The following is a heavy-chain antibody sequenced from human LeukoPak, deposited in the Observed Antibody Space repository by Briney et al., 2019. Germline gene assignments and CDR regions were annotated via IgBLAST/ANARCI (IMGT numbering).Heavy chain of an antibody. Sequence: ASVKVSCKASGGTFSSYAISWVRQAPGQGLEWMGRIIPILAISNNAQKFQGRVTITAGKSTSTAYMELSSLRSEDTAVYYCARKTTSITIFGVESSDAFDIWGQGTMVTVSS. J-gene: IGHJ3*02. CDR1: GGTFSSYA. CDR2: IIPILAIS. D-gene: IGHD3-3*01. V-gene: IGHV1-69*04. CDR3: ARKTTSITIFGVESSDAFDI.